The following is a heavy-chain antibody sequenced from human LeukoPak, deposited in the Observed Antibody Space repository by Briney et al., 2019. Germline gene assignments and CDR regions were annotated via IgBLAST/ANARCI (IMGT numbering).Heavy chain of an antibody. V-gene: IGHV5-51*01. CDR1: GYSFTSYW. Sequence: GASLKISCKGSGYSFTSYWIGWVRQMPGKGLEWMGIIYPGDSATRYSPSFQGLVTISADKSISTAYLQWSSLKASDTAMYYCARLAADYYFDYWGQGTLVTVSS. D-gene: IGHD2-15*01. J-gene: IGHJ4*02. CDR2: IYPGDSAT. CDR3: ARLAADYYFDY.